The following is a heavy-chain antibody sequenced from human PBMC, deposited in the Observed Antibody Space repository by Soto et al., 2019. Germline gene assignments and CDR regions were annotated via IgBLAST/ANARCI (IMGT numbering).Heavy chain of an antibody. CDR1: GGTFSSYA. CDR2: IIPIFGTA. J-gene: IGHJ6*02. D-gene: IGHD1-20*01. V-gene: IGHV1-69*13. CDR3: ALGITGTYYYYYGMDV. Sequence: GASVKVSCKASGGTFSSYAISWVRQAPGQGLEWVGGIIPIFGTANYAQKFQGRVTITADESTSTAYMELSSLRSEDTAVYYCALGITGTYYYYYGMDVSGQGTTVTVSS.